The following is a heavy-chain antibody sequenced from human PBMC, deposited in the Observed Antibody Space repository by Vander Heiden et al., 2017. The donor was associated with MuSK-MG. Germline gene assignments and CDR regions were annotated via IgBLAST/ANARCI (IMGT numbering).Heavy chain of an antibody. CDR1: GDSVSSNSAT. V-gene: IGHV6-1*01. CDR3: ARDRGGAVISANRFDP. J-gene: IGHJ5*02. Sequence: QVQLQQSGPGLVKPSQTLSLTCAISGDSVSSNSATWHWIRQSPSRGLEWLGRTYYRSKWYNDYAISVKSRITINPDTSKSQVSLQLNSVTHEDTAVYYCARDRGGAVISANRFDPWGQGTLVTVAS. CDR2: TYYRSKWYN. D-gene: IGHD2-21*01.